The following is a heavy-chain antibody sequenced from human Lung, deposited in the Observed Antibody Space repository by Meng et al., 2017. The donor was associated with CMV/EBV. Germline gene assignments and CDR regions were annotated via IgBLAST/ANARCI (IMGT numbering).Heavy chain of an antibody. D-gene: IGHD2-2*01. J-gene: IGHJ6*02. CDR2: IIPIFGTA. CDR1: GYTFTDNY. CDR3: AREGGCSSTSCYYYYGMDV. V-gene: IGHV1-69*05. Sequence: SVKVSCXASGYTFTDNYIYWVRQAPGQGLEWMGGIIPIFGTANYAQKFQGRVTITTDESTSTAYMELSSLRSEDTAVYYCAREGGCSSTSCYYYYGMDVWRQRTTVTVSS.